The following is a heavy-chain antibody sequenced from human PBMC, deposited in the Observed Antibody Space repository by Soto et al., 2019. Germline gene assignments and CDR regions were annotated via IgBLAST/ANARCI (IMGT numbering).Heavy chain of an antibody. V-gene: IGHV1-18*04. CDR3: ARHLRWGGDAFDI. CDR1: GYTFTSYG. CDR2: ISAYNGNT. Sequence: ASVKASCKASGYTFTSYGISWVRQAAGQGLEWMEWISAYNGNTDYAQKLQGRVTMTTDTSTSTAYMELRSLRSDDTAVYHCARHLRWGGDAFDIWGQETMVPVSS. J-gene: IGHJ3*02. D-gene: IGHD3-16*01.